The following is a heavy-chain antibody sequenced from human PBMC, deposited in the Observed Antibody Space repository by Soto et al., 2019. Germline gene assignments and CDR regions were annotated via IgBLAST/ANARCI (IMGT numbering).Heavy chain of an antibody. V-gene: IGHV4-39*01. J-gene: IGHJ4*02. Sequence: SETLSLTCTVSGGSISSSSYYWGWIRQPPGKGLEWIGSIYYSGSTYYNPSLKSRVIISVDTSKNQFSLKLSSVTAADTAVYYCARLDRGAYWGQGTLVTVSS. CDR1: GGSISSSSYY. D-gene: IGHD3-10*01. CDR3: ARLDRGAY. CDR2: IYYSGST.